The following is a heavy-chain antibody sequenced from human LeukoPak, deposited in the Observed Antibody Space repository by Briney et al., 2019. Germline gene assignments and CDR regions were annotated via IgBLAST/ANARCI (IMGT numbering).Heavy chain of an antibody. CDR1: GYSFTSYW. Sequence: GESLKISCKGSGYSFTSYWIGWVGQMPGKGLEWMGIIYPGDSDTRYSPSFQGQVTISADKSISTAYLQWSSLKASDTAMYYCAVTPAYSSGWRGIDYWGQGTLVTVSS. V-gene: IGHV5-51*01. CDR3: AVTPAYSSGWRGIDY. J-gene: IGHJ4*02. D-gene: IGHD6-19*01. CDR2: IYPGDSDT.